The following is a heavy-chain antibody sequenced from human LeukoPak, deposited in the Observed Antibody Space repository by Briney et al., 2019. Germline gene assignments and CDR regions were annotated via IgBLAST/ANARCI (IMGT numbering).Heavy chain of an antibody. V-gene: IGHV1-2*02. D-gene: IGHD6-13*01. CDR2: INPNSGGT. CDR1: GYTFTGYY. CDR3: AGLSRQQGPFNDAFDI. J-gene: IGHJ3*02. Sequence: ASVKVSCKASGYTFTGYYMHWVRQAPGQGLEWMGWINPNSGGTNYAQKFQGRVTMTRDTSISTAYMELSRLRSDDTAVYYCAGLSRQQGPFNDAFDIWGQGTMVTVSS.